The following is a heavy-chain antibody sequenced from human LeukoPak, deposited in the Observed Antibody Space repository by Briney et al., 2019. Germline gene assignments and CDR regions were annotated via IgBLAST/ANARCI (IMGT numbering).Heavy chain of an antibody. Sequence: SVKVSCKASGYTFTGYYMHWVRQAPGQGLEWMGGIIPIFGTANYAQKFQGRVTITADKSTSTAYMELSSLRSEDTAVYYCARGADYGDYHNWFDPWGQGTLVTVSS. CDR3: ARGADYGDYHNWFDP. J-gene: IGHJ5*02. CDR2: IIPIFGTA. D-gene: IGHD4-17*01. V-gene: IGHV1-69*06. CDR1: GYTFTGYY.